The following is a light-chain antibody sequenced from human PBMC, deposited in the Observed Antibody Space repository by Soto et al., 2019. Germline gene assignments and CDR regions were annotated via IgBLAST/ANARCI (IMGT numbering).Light chain of an antibody. V-gene: IGKV3-11*01. CDR3: QQRINWQIT. J-gene: IGKJ5*01. CDR1: QSVSTY. Sequence: EIVLTQSPATLSLSPGERATLSCRASQSVSTYLAWYQQKPGQAPRLLIYDASNRATGIPARFSGSGSGTDFTLTISSLEPEDFAVYYCQQRINWQITFGQGTRLEIK. CDR2: DAS.